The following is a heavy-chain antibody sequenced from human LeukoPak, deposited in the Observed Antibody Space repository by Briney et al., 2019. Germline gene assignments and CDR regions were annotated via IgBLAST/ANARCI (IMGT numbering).Heavy chain of an antibody. CDR2: ISAYNGNT. J-gene: IGHJ4*02. V-gene: IGHV1-18*01. CDR1: GYTFTSYG. D-gene: IGHD3-10*01. CDR3: ARDQNGAYGSGSYYKEFDN. Sequence: ASVKVSCKASGYTFTSYGISWVRQAPGQGLEWMGWISAYNGNTNYARKLQGRVTMTTDTSTSTAYMELRSLRSDDTAVYYCARDQNGAYGSGSYYKEFDNWGQGTLVTVSS.